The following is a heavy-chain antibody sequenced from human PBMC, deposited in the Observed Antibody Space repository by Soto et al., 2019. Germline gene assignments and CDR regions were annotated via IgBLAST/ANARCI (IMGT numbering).Heavy chain of an antibody. Sequence: GGSLRLSCAASGFIVSSNFMSWVRQAPGKGLEWVSVIYSGGNTYYADSVKGRFTISRDNSNNTLFLQMNSLRVEDTAVYYCARSLTSWYGASAYWGQGTLVTVSS. J-gene: IGHJ4*02. D-gene: IGHD6-13*01. CDR2: IYSGGNT. CDR1: GFIVSSNF. V-gene: IGHV3-66*01. CDR3: ARSLTSWYGASAY.